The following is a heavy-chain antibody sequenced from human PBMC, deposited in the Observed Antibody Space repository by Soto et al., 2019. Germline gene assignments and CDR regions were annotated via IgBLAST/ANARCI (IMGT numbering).Heavy chain of an antibody. V-gene: IGHV1-3*01. Sequence: HVELVQSGADVKNPGASVTISCKASGYTFTDYALHWVRQAPGQRLEWMGWMNAGVGNTLYSQKFQGRITITRDTSASTAYMEWNSLKSEDTAIYYCARDTGYTFGSLNYWGPGTLVTVSS. CDR2: MNAGVGNT. J-gene: IGHJ4*02. CDR3: ARDTGYTFGSLNY. CDR1: GYTFTDYA. D-gene: IGHD5-18*01.